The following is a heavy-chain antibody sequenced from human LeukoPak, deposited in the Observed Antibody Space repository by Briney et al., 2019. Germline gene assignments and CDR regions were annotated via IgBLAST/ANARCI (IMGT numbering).Heavy chain of an antibody. CDR3: ARDGPEDDFWSGPYPPYFDY. J-gene: IGHJ4*02. D-gene: IGHD3-3*01. V-gene: IGHV3-7*01. Sequence: PGGSLRLSCAASGFTFSSYWMSWVRQAPGEGLKWVASIKQDGSEKYYVDSVKGRFTISRDNAKNSLYLQMNSLRAEDTAVYYCARDGPEDDFWSGPYPPYFDYWGQGTLVTVSS. CDR2: IKQDGSEK. CDR1: GFTFSSYW.